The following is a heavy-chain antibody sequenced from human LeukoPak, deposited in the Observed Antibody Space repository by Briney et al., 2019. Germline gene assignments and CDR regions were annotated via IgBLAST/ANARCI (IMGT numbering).Heavy chain of an antibody. Sequence: ASVKVSCTASGYTFSIQAMNWVSQPPGQRLEWMGWINAGNGDTKYSQKFQGRVTITSDTSASTVYMEVSSLRPEDTAVYYCARDYYDSSGYYYALWGQGTLVTVSS. D-gene: IGHD3-22*01. CDR1: GYTFSIQA. V-gene: IGHV1-3*01. J-gene: IGHJ4*02. CDR2: INAGNGDT. CDR3: ARDYYDSSGYYYAL.